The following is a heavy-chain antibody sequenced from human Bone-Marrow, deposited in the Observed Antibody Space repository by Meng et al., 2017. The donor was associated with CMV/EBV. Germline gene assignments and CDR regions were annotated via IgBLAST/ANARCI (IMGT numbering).Heavy chain of an antibody. Sequence: SCSVSGFTFSRFSMHWVRQALGKGLDWVAVISYDGSNKFYADSLKGRFTISRDNSENTFYLQMKSLETEDTAVYYCARDFPNYYFDYWGQGILVTVSS. CDR3: ARDFPNYYFDY. J-gene: IGHJ4*02. CDR1: GFTFSRFS. D-gene: IGHD5-24*01. CDR2: ISYDGSNK. V-gene: IGHV3-30*01.